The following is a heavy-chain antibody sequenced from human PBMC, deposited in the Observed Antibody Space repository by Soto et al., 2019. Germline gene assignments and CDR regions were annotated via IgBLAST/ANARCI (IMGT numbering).Heavy chain of an antibody. CDR1: GFAFSNAW. V-gene: IGHV3-15*07. CDR2: IKSKGHGGTT. D-gene: IGHD3-22*01. CDR3: TTDSYTSVIVVRFDY. J-gene: IGHJ4*01. Sequence: PGGSLRLSCAASGFAFSNAWINWVRQAPGKGLEWVGRIKSKGHGGTTDFAAPVSGRFAISRDDSGNLVYMQMNSLNTEDTAVYYCTTDSYTSVIVVRFDYWGHGTLVTVSS.